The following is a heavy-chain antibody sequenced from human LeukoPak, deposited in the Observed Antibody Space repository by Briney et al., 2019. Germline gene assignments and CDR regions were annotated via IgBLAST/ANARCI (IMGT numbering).Heavy chain of an antibody. V-gene: IGHV3-21*01. CDR1: GFTFSSYT. CDR2: ISSSSSHI. Sequence: GGSLRLSCAASGFTFSSYTMNWVRQPPGKGLEWVSSISSSSSHIYDADSVKGRFTISRDNAKNSLYLQMNSLRAEDTAVYYCAKDYYDSSGYPYGMDVWGQGTTVTVSS. CDR3: AKDYYDSSGYPYGMDV. J-gene: IGHJ6*02. D-gene: IGHD3-22*01.